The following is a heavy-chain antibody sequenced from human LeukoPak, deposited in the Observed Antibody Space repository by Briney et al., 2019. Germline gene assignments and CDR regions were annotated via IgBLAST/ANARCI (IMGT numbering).Heavy chain of an antibody. J-gene: IGHJ4*02. CDR1: GGTFSSYA. Sequence: SVKVSCKASGGTFSSYAISWVRQAPGQGLEWMGGIIPIFGTAKYAQKFQGRVMITADESTSTAYMELSSLRSEDTAVYYCATYTAMVTGTFDYWGQGTLVTVSS. V-gene: IGHV1-69*13. CDR3: ATYTAMVTGTFDY. CDR2: IIPIFGTA. D-gene: IGHD5-18*01.